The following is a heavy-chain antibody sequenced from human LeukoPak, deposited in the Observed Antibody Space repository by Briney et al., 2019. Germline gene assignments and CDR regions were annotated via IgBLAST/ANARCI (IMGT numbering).Heavy chain of an antibody. CDR2: VNSDGTST. CDR1: QSTFYSYW. J-gene: IGHJ4*01. Sequence: GGSLRLSCAAAQSTFYSYWMHWVRLVPGKGLAWVSRVNSDGTSTTYADSVKGRFTVSRDNAQNTLYLQMDSLRVDDTAVYYCAGGGFSGFDHWGHGILVTVSS. D-gene: IGHD4-23*01. V-gene: IGHV3-74*03. CDR3: AGGGFSGFDH.